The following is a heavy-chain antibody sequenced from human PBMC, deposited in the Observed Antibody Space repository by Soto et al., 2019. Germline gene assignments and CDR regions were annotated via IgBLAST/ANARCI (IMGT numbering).Heavy chain of an antibody. Sequence: QVQLVQSGAEVKKPGASVKVSCKASGYTFTSYGISWVRQAPGQGLEWMGWISAYNGNTNYAQKLQGRVTMPTDTSTSTAYMELRSLRSDDTAVYYCARVRGAMVRGTYGMDVWGQGTTVTVSS. J-gene: IGHJ6*02. CDR1: GYTFTSYG. V-gene: IGHV1-18*01. CDR3: ARVRGAMVRGTYGMDV. D-gene: IGHD3-10*01. CDR2: ISAYNGNT.